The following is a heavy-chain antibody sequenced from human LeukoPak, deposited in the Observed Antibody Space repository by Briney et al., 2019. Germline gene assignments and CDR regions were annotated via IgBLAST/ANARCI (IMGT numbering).Heavy chain of an antibody. Sequence: PSETLSLTCTVSGGSISIYYWTWIRQPAGKGLEWIGRIYTSGSTNYNPSLKSRVTISVDTSKNQFSLKLSSVTAADTAVYYCARSRPGFILDAFDIWGQGTMVTVSS. CDR3: ARSRPGFILDAFDI. D-gene: IGHD3-10*01. CDR1: GGSISIYY. V-gene: IGHV4-4*07. J-gene: IGHJ3*02. CDR2: IYTSGST.